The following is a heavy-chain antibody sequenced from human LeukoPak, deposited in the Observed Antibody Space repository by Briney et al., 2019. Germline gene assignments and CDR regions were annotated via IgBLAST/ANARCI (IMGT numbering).Heavy chain of an antibody. CDR2: IRSKAYGGTT. CDR3: TREGSGWYFDY. CDR1: GFTFGDYA. D-gene: IGHD6-19*01. J-gene: IGHJ4*02. V-gene: IGHV3-49*04. Sequence: GGSLRLSCTASGFTFGDYAMSWVRQAPGKGLEWVGFIRSKAYGGTTEYAASVKGRFTISRDDSKSVAYLQMNSLKTEDTAVYYCTREGSGWYFDYWGQGTLVTVSS.